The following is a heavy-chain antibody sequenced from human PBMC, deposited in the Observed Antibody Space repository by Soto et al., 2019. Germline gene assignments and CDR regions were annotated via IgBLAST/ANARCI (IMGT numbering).Heavy chain of an antibody. Sequence: QVQLQESGPGLVKPSETLSLTCTVSGGSISSYYWSWIRQPPGKGLEWIGYIYYSGSTNYNPSLKSRVTISVDTSKNQFSLKLSSVTAADTAVYYCARSWFGGWFDPCGQGTLVTVSS. CDR3: ARSWFGGWFDP. D-gene: IGHD3-10*01. J-gene: IGHJ5*02. CDR2: IYYSGST. V-gene: IGHV4-59*01. CDR1: GGSISSYY.